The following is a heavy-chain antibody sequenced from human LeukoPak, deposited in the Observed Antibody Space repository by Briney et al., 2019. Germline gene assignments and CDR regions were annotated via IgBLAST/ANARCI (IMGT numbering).Heavy chain of an antibody. D-gene: IGHD2-15*01. CDR1: GYTFTGYN. J-gene: IGHJ4*02. CDR3: ARVKDLDF. V-gene: IGHV1-2*02. CDR2: INPNSGGT. Sequence: ASVKVSCKASGYTFTGYNIHWVRQAPGQGLEWMGWINPNSGGTNYAQKFQGRVTMTRDTSISTAYMELRSLTSDDTAVYYCARVKDLDFWGQGTPVTVSS.